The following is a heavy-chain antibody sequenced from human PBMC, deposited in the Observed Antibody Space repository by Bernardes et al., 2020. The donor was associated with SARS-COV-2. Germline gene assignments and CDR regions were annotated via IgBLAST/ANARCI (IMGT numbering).Heavy chain of an antibody. CDR3: ARQSSYDFWSNYGYNWFDP. J-gene: IGHJ5*02. V-gene: IGHV4-39*01. Sequence: SETLSLTCTVSGGSITRSNYYWGWIRQPPGKGLEWIGSIYDSGYTYYNPSFKSRVTISVDTSKNQFSLKLSSVTAADTAVYYCARQSSYDFWSNYGYNWFDPWGQGSLVTVSS. CDR2: IYDSGYT. D-gene: IGHD3-3*01. CDR1: GGSITRSNYY.